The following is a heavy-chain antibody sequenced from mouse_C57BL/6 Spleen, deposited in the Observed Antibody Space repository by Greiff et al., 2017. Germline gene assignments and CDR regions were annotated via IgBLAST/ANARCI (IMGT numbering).Heavy chain of an antibody. V-gene: IGHV2-5*01. J-gene: IGHJ2*01. D-gene: IGHD1-1*01. CDR3: AKEGIYYYGSSFCDY. CDR1: GFSLTSYG. CDR2: IWRGGST. Sequence: QVQLQQSGPGLVQPSQSLSITCTVSGFSLTSYGVHWVRQSPGQGLEWLGVIWRGGSTDYNAAIMSRLSINKDNSTSQVFFKMNSLQADDTAIYYCAKEGIYYYGSSFCDYWGQGTTLTVSS.